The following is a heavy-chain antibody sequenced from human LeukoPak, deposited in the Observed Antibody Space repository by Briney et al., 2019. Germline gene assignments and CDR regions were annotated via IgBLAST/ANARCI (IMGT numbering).Heavy chain of an antibody. CDR1: GFTFSSYA. CDR3: AKDGSGSYYYYYYMDV. D-gene: IGHD3-10*01. Sequence: GGSLRLSCAASGFTFSSYAMSWVRQAPGRGLEWVSAISGSGGSTYYADSVKGRFTISRDNSKNSLYPQMNSLRTEDTALYYCAKDGSGSYYYYYYMDVWGKGTTVTVSS. J-gene: IGHJ6*03. CDR2: ISGSGGST. V-gene: IGHV3-23*01.